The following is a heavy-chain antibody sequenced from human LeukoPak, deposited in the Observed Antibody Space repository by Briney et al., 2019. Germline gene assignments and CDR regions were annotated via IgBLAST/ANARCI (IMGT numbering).Heavy chain of an antibody. J-gene: IGHJ4*02. Sequence: SGTLSLTCAVSGGSITTTNWWRWVRQPPGKGLEWIGEVHLNGATNYNPSLESRFSMSIDKSNNHLSLEVTSVIAADTAMYYCTRESGAFSPFGFWGQGTLVTVSS. D-gene: IGHD1-26*01. V-gene: IGHV4-4*02. CDR1: GGSITTTNW. CDR2: VHLNGAT. CDR3: TRESGAFSPFGF.